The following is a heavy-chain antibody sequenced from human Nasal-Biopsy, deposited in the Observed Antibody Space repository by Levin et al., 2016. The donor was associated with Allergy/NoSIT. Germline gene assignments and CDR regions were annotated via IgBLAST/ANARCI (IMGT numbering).Heavy chain of an antibody. CDR2: IDHSGST. D-gene: IGHD2-15*01. CDR1: GGSFSGYY. Sequence: SETLSLTCAVYGGSFSGYYWTWIRQPPGKGLEWIGEIDHSGSTNYHPSLKSRVIISVDTSKNQFSLNLYSVTAADTAVYYCARSQRNCVGGNCYSEGFDYWGQGTLVSVSS. CDR3: ARSQRNCVGGNCYSEGFDY. J-gene: IGHJ4*02. V-gene: IGHV4-34*01.